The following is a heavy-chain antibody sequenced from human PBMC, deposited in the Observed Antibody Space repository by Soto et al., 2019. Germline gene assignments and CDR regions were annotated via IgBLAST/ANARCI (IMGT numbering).Heavy chain of an antibody. V-gene: IGHV3-9*01. CDR1: GFTFDDYA. J-gene: IGHJ5*01. D-gene: IGHD4-17*01. CDR2: INWKGGSV. CDR3: AKGDNGAWLEGGLDS. Sequence: EVQLVNSGGGLVQPGRSLRLSCAATGFTFDDYAMHWVRQAPGKGLEWVSGINWKGGSVGYADSVKGRFTISRDNAKRSLFLQMNSLRIEDTACYFCAKGDNGAWLEGGLDSWGQGTLVTVSS.